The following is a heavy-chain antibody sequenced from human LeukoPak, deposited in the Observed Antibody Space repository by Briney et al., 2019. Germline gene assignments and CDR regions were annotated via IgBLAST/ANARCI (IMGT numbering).Heavy chain of an antibody. J-gene: IGHJ4*02. D-gene: IGHD3-16*02. CDR3: ASRPRGIWGSYRYDD. V-gene: IGHV1-2*02. CDR2: INPNSGGT. CDR1: GYTFTRYY. Sequence: ASVKVSCKASGYTFTRYYMHWVRQAPGQGREGMGWINPNSGGTNYAQKFQGRSTITRDTSISTGYMELSGRRADATAVYYCASRPRGIWGSYRYDDWGQGTLVTVSS.